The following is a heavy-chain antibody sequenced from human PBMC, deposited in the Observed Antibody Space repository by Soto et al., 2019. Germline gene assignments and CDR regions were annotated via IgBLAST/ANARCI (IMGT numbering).Heavy chain of an antibody. V-gene: IGHV1-8*01. Sequence: GASVKVSCTASGYTFTSYDINWVRQATGQGLEWMGWMNPNSGNTGYAQKFQGRVTMTRNTSISTAYMELSSLRSEDTAVYYCASGTGFWSGYSDAVDILGQGTIVTVSS. CDR2: MNPNSGNT. J-gene: IGHJ3*02. CDR3: ASGTGFWSGYSDAVDI. CDR1: GYTFTSYD. D-gene: IGHD3-3*01.